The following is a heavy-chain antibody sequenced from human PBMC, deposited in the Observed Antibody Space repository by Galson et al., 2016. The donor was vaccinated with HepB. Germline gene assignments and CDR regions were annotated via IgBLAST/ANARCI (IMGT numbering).Heavy chain of an antibody. D-gene: IGHD2-2*01. CDR2: IYPGDSDT. CDR3: VRKGSEGYCSSSNCYQFWYFDL. CDR1: GYNFTNYW. V-gene: IGHV5-51*01. Sequence: QSGAEVKKTGESLKISCKGSGYNFTNYWIAWVRQMSGKGLEWMGIIYPGDSDTIYSPSFQGQVTISADKSISTAYLQWGSLKASDTAMYYCVRKGSEGYCSSSNCYQFWYFDLWARGTLVTVP. J-gene: IGHJ2*01.